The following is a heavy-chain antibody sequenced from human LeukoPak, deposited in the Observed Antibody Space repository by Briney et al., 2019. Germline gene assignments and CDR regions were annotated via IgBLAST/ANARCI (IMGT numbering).Heavy chain of an antibody. CDR2: VYNSGST. CDR3: ASGVMITFGGVIVMLGDFDY. D-gene: IGHD3-16*02. CDR1: GGSISIYY. J-gene: IGHJ4*02. V-gene: IGHV4-4*08. Sequence: SETLSLTCTVSGGSISIYYWSWIRQPPGKGLEWIGYVYNSGSTDYNPSLKSRVTISVDTSKNQFSLKLSSVTAADTAVYYCASGVMITFGGVIVMLGDFDYWGQGTLVTVSS.